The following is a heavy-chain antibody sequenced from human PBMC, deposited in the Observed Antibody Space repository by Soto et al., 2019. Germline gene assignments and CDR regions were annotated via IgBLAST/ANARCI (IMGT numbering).Heavy chain of an antibody. D-gene: IGHD1-26*01. CDR2: IYYSGST. CDR3: VRGPPRKCGGNPR. Sequence: QVQLQESGPGLVKPSQTLSLTCTVSGGSISSGDYYWSWIRQPPGKGLEWIGYIYYSGSTYYNPSLKNGMTKSVSTSNHQLALKLCSVPAADTAVYDCVRGPPRKCGGNPRWGQGSLVTVPP. V-gene: IGHV4-30-4*01. CDR1: GGSISSGDYY. J-gene: IGHJ4*02.